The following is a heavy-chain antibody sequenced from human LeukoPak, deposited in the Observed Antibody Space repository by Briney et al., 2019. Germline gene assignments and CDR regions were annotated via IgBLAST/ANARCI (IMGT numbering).Heavy chain of an antibody. D-gene: IGHD5-24*01. J-gene: IGHJ4*02. CDR1: GYSFTTYY. CDR3: ARHDNYYFDY. CDR2: ISPSGGST. V-gene: IGHV1-46*01. Sequence: ASVKVSCKASGYSFTTYYIHWVRQAPGQGLEWMGIISPSGGSTSSAQKFQGRLTMTKDTSTSIVYMELSSLRSDDTAVYYCARHDNYYFDYWGQGTLVTVSS.